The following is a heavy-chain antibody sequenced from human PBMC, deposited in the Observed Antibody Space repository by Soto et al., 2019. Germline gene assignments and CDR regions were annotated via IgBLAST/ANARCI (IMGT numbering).Heavy chain of an antibody. D-gene: IGHD2-15*01. J-gene: IGHJ4*02. Sequence: GGSLRLSCAASGFTFSSYGMHWVRQAPGKELEWVAVIWYDGSNKYYADSVKGRFTISRDNSKNTLYLQMNSLRAEDTAVYYCAREPLRYCSGGSCYFSYWGQGTLVTVSS. CDR2: IWYDGSNK. CDR1: GFTFSSYG. V-gene: IGHV3-33*01. CDR3: AREPLRYCSGGSCYFSY.